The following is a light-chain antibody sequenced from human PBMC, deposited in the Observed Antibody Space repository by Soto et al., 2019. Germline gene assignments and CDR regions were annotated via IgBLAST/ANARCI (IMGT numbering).Light chain of an antibody. V-gene: IGKV3-20*01. J-gene: IGKJ2*01. CDR3: QQYGSSPLYT. Sequence: EIVLTQSPGTLSLSPGERATLSCRASQSVSSSYLAWYQQKPGQAPRLLIYGASSRATGITDRFSCSGSGTDVTLSISRLEPEDFAVYYCQQYGSSPLYTFGQGTKLENK. CDR2: GAS. CDR1: QSVSSSY.